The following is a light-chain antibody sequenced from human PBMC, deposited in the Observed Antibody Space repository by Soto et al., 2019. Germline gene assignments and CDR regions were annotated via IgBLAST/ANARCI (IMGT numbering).Light chain of an antibody. Sequence: IVMTQSPATLSVSPGERGTLSCRASQNVNSNLAWYQQKPGQAPRLLIYDASTRATGIPARFSGSGSGTEFTLSISSLQSEDFAVYYCQQYHNWLTFGGGTKVETK. CDR1: QNVNSN. CDR2: DAS. CDR3: QQYHNWLT. J-gene: IGKJ4*01. V-gene: IGKV3-15*01.